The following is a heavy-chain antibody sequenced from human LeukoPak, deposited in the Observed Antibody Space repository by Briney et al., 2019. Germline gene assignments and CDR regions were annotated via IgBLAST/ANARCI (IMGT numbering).Heavy chain of an antibody. CDR1: GGTFSSYA. D-gene: IGHD3-22*01. V-gene: IGHV1-69*13. CDR2: IIPIFGTA. J-gene: IGHJ5*02. CDR3: ARGSGYPFWWFDP. Sequence: EASVKVSCKASGGTFSSYAISWVRQAPGQGLEWMGGIIPIFGTANYAQKFQGRVTITADESTSTAYMELSSLRSEDTAVYYCARGSGYPFWWFDPWGQGTLVTVSS.